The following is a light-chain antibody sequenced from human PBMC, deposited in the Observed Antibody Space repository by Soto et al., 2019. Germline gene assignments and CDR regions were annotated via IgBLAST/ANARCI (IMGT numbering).Light chain of an antibody. CDR2: DAS. CDR3: QQSYSTPPGT. V-gene: IGKV1-39*01. Sequence: DIPMTQSPSSLSASVGDRVTITCRASQSISNYLNWYQQKPGKAPNLLIYDASSLQSGVPSRFSGSGSGTDFTLTSSSLQPEDFATYYYQQSYSTPPGTFGQGTKLEIK. J-gene: IGKJ2*01. CDR1: QSISNY.